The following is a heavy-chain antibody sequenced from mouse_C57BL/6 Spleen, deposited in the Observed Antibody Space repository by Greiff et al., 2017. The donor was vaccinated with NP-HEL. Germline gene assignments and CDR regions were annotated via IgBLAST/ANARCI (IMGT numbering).Heavy chain of an antibody. J-gene: IGHJ4*01. CDR1: GYSITSGYY. D-gene: IGHD1-1*01. CDR3: ARDITTVVATGDYAMDY. Sequence: VQLKESGPGLVKPSQSLSLTCSVTGYSITSGYYWNWIRQFPGNKLEWMGYISYDGSNNYNPSLKNRISITRDTSKNQFFLKLNSVTTEDTATYYCARDITTVVATGDYAMDYWGQGTSVTVSS. V-gene: IGHV3-6*01. CDR2: ISYDGSN.